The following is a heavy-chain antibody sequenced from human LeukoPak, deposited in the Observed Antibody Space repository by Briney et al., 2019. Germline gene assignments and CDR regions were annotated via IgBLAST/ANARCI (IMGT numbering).Heavy chain of an antibody. CDR1: GFTLSSYA. D-gene: IGHD3-10*01. J-gene: IGHJ4*02. CDR3: ARDRGGHRGYYFDY. Sequence: GGSLRLSCAASGFTLSSYAMSWVRQAPGKGLEWVSAISGSGGSTYYADSVKGRFTISRDNSKNTLYLQMNSLRAGDTAVYYCARDRGGHRGYYFDYWGQGPLVTVSS. V-gene: IGHV3-23*01. CDR2: ISGSGGST.